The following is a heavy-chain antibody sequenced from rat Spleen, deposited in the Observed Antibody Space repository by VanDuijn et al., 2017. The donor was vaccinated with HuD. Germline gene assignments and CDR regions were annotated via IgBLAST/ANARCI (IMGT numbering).Heavy chain of an antibody. Sequence: EVQLVETGGGLVQPGRSLKLSCVASGFTFSNYWMYWIRQAPGKGLEWVSSINTDGGSTSYLDSVKGRFTISRNNAENTVYLQMNSLRSEDTATYYCARQGGYNSYVMDAWGQGASVTVSS. V-gene: IGHV5-58*01. CDR3: ARQGGYNSYVMDA. J-gene: IGHJ4*01. CDR2: INTDGGST. D-gene: IGHD1-4*01. CDR1: GFTFSNYW.